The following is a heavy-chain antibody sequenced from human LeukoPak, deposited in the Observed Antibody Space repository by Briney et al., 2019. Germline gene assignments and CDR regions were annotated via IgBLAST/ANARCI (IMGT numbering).Heavy chain of an antibody. Sequence: PGGSLKLSCAASGFTFSSYAMSWVRQAPGKGLEWVSTFSGTGTNSYADAVKGRVTISRDNSKNTLYLQMNSLRAEDTAVYYCAKLKQWQPQRYFFEYWGQGALVTVAS. CDR3: AKLKQWQPQRYFFEY. CDR1: GFTFSSYA. CDR2: FSGTGTN. D-gene: IGHD6-19*01. V-gene: IGHV3-23*01. J-gene: IGHJ4*02.